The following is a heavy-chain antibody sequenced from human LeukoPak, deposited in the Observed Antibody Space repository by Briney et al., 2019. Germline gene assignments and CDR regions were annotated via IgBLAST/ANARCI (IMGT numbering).Heavy chain of an antibody. Sequence: PGGSLRLSCAASGFTFSCYAMHWVRQAPGKGLEWVAVISYDGSNKYYADSVKGRFTISRDNSKNTLYLQMNSLRAEDTAVYYCAKEGSYSSYAFDIWGQGTMVTVSS. CDR1: GFTFSCYA. J-gene: IGHJ3*02. CDR3: AKEGSYSSYAFDI. CDR2: ISYDGSNK. V-gene: IGHV3-30*04. D-gene: IGHD6-19*01.